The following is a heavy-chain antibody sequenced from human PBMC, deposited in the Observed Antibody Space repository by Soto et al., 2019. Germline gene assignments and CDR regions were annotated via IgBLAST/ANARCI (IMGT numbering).Heavy chain of an antibody. CDR3: AKAPTSSYDILTGYLHP. V-gene: IGHV3-23*01. CDR1: GFTFSSYA. Sequence: GGSLRLSCAASGFTFSSYAMSWVRQAPGKGLEWVSGISGSGGSTYYADSVKGRLTISRDNSKNTLYLQMNSLRAEDTAVYYRAKAPTSSYDILTGYLHPWGQGTLVTVSS. D-gene: IGHD3-9*01. CDR2: ISGSGGST. J-gene: IGHJ5*02.